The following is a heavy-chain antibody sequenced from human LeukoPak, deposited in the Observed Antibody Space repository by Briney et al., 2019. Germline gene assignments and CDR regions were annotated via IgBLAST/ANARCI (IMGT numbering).Heavy chain of an antibody. Sequence: ASVKFSCKASGYTFTSYAMHWVRQAPGQRLEWMGWINAGNGNTKYSQKFQGRVTITRDTSASTAYMELSSLRSEDTAVYYCATAPPYCSSTSCYYYYYYGMDVWGQGTTVTVSS. CDR1: GYTFTSYA. CDR3: ATAPPYCSSTSCYYYYYYGMDV. D-gene: IGHD2-2*01. J-gene: IGHJ6*02. CDR2: INAGNGNT. V-gene: IGHV1-3*01.